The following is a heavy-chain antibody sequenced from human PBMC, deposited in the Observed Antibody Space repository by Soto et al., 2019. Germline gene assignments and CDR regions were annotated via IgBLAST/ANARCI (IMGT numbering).Heavy chain of an antibody. V-gene: IGHV1-24*01. D-gene: IGHD3-3*01. CDR2: FDPEDGET. J-gene: IGHJ3*02. Sequence: ASVKVSCKVSGYTLTELSMHWVRQAPGKGLEWMGGFDPEDGETIYAQKFQGRVTMTEDTSTDTAYMELSSLRSEDTAVYYCATAVQKLRFLEWLLSNAFDIWGQGTMVTVS. CDR3: ATAVQKLRFLEWLLSNAFDI. CDR1: GYTLTELS.